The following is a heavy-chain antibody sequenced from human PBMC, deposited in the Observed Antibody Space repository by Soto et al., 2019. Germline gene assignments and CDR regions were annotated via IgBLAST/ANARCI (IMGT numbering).Heavy chain of an antibody. D-gene: IGHD2-15*01. V-gene: IGHV2-5*02. J-gene: IGHJ4*02. Sequence: SGPTLVKPTQTLTLTCTFSGFSLSTSGVGVGWIRQPPGKALEWLALIYWDDDKRYSPSLKSRLTITKDTSKNPVVLKMTNMDPVDTATYYCAQVVVVVAATPFFDYWGQGTLVTVSS. CDR3: AQVVVVVAATPFFDY. CDR1: GFSLSTSGVG. CDR2: IYWDDDK.